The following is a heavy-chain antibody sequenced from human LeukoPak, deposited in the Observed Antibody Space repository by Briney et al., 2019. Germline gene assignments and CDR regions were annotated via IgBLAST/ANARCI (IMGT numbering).Heavy chain of an antibody. D-gene: IGHD3-9*01. CDR2: ISGSGGST. CDR3: AKVLRYFDWSSYYFDY. J-gene: IGHJ4*02. Sequence: GGSLRLSCAASGFTFSSYAMSWVRQAPGKGLEWVSAISGSGGSTYYADSVKGRFTISRDNSKNTLYLQMNSLRAEDTAVYYCAKVLRYFDWSSYYFDYWGQGTLVTVSS. V-gene: IGHV3-23*01. CDR1: GFTFSSYA.